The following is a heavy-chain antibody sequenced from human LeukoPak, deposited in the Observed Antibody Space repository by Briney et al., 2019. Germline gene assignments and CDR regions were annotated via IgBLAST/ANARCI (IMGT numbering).Heavy chain of an antibody. V-gene: IGHV1-18*01. D-gene: IGHD3-22*01. CDR3: ARAPLDYYDSSGPRGPYYFDY. CDR2: ISAYNGNT. J-gene: IGHJ4*02. Sequence: ASVKVSCKASGYTFTSYGISWVRQAPGQGLEWMGWISAYNGNTNYAQKLQGRVTMTTDTSTSTAYMELRSLRSDDTAVYYCARAPLDYYDSSGPRGPYYFDYWGQGTLVTVSS. CDR1: GYTFTSYG.